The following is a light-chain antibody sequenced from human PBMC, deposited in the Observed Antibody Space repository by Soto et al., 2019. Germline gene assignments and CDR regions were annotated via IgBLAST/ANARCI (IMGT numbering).Light chain of an antibody. CDR2: DAS. J-gene: IGKJ1*01. Sequence: IVLKQSLATLSLSKRERATRSCRASQSVSSYLAWYQQKPGQAPRLLIYDASNRATGIPARFSGSGSGTDFTLTISSLEPEDFAVYYCQQRSNWPRTFGQGTKVDI. V-gene: IGKV3-11*01. CDR3: QQRSNWPRT. CDR1: QSVSSY.